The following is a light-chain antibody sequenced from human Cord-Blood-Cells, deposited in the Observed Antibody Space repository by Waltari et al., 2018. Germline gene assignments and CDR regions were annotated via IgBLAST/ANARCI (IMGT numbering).Light chain of an antibody. Sequence: QSALTQPASVSGSPGQSLTIPCPGTSSDVGGYYYVSRYQQHPGKAPKLMIYDVSNRPSGVSNRFSGSKSGNTASLTISGLQAEDEADYYCSSYTSSSTLYVFGTGTKVTVL. J-gene: IGLJ1*01. V-gene: IGLV2-14*03. CDR2: DVS. CDR3: SSYTSSSTLYV. CDR1: SSDVGGYYY.